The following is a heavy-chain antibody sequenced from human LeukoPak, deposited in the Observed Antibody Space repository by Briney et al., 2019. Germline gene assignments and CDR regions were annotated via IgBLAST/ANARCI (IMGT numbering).Heavy chain of an antibody. Sequence: PSETLSLTCAVSGGSISSNNWWSWVRQPPGKGLEWIGEIYHSGSTNYNPSLKSRVTISVDKSKNQFSLKLSSVTAADTAVYYCARDRSYGSGSYYDYWGQGTLVTVSS. CDR3: ARDRSYGSGSYYDY. D-gene: IGHD3-10*01. V-gene: IGHV4-4*02. CDR2: IYHSGST. J-gene: IGHJ4*02. CDR1: GGSISSNNW.